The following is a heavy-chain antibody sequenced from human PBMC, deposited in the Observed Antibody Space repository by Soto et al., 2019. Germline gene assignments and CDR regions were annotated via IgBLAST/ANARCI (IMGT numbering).Heavy chain of an antibody. J-gene: IGHJ6*03. V-gene: IGHV4-34*02. CDR2: INHKTNT. Sequence: QVQLQQWGAGLLRPSETLSLTCAVYGGSFNDYYWTWIRQPPGKGLEWIGAINHKTNTHYTPSLDMRVTFSVDTSKNQFSLRLTSVTAADTALYYCARGEWMIRGADYYYYMDVWGKGTTVTVSS. CDR3: ARGEWMIRGADYYYYMDV. D-gene: IGHD3-10*01. CDR1: GGSFNDYY.